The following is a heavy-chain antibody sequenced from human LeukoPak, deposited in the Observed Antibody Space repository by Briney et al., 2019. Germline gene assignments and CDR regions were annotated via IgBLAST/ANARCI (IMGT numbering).Heavy chain of an antibody. Sequence: GASVKVSCKASGYTFTGYYMHWVRRAPGQGLEWMGIINPSGGSTSYAQKFQGRVTMTRDMSTSTVYMELSSLRSEDTAVYYCARRYGDFQNWFDPWGQGTLVTVSS. V-gene: IGHV1-46*01. CDR1: GYTFTGYY. CDR3: ARRYGDFQNWFDP. D-gene: IGHD4-17*01. CDR2: INPSGGST. J-gene: IGHJ5*02.